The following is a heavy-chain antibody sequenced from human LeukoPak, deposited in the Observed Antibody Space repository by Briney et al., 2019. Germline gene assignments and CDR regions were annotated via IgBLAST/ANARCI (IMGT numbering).Heavy chain of an antibody. CDR2: IKEDGSKK. V-gene: IGHV3-7*01. J-gene: IGHJ4*02. CDR3: ARDRGCYGSGSSEYYFDY. CDR1: GFTFSSCW. Sequence: GGYLRLYCAASGFTFSSCWMSCVRQAPGKGLEWVANIKEDGSKKDYVDPVKGRLTISRDTAKNSLYLQMNSLRADDTAVYYCARDRGCYGSGSSEYYFDYWGEGTLVSVSS. D-gene: IGHD3-10*01.